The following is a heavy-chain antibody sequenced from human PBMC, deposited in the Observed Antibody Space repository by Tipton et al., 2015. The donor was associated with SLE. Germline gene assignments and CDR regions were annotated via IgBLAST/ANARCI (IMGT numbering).Heavy chain of an antibody. D-gene: IGHD3-22*01. CDR3: TEGYYYDSSAYYGPFDY. CDR1: GFTFSNYG. CDR2: FSDGGSST. J-gene: IGHJ4*02. V-gene: IGHV3-23*01. Sequence: SLRLSCAASGFTFSNYGMGWVRQAPGKGLEWVSDFSDGGSSTYYADSVKGRFTISRDNSKNTLYLQMNSLRAEDTAVYYCTEGYYYDSSAYYGPFDYWGQGTLVTVSS.